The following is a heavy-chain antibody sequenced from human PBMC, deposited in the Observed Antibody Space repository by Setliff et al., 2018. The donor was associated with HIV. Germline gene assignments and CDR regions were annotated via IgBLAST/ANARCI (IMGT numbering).Heavy chain of an antibody. CDR3: ATDAYGGDSFDN. D-gene: IGHD2-21*02. CDR1: GYTFTVYY. J-gene: IGHJ4*02. V-gene: IGHV1-2*02. Sequence: VASVKVSCKASGYTFTVYYMHWVRQAPGQGLEWMGWIKPDTGGTNYAQKFQGRVTMTRDTSITTAYMELSRLGSDDTAVYYCATDAYGGDSFDNWGQGTLVTVSS. CDR2: IKPDTGGT.